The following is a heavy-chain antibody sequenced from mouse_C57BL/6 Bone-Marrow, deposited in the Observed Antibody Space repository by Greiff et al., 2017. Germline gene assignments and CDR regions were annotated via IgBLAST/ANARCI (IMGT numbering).Heavy chain of an antibody. V-gene: IGHV1-9*01. CDR3: AGDYYGA. J-gene: IGHJ3*01. CDR2: IFPGSGST. D-gene: IGHD1-1*01. Sequence: QVQLQQSGAELMKPGASVKLSCKATGYTFTGYWIEWVKQRPGHGLEWIGDIFPGSGSTNYNEKFKGKATFTAYTSSNTVYMPLSSLTTGDSAIYYCAGDYYGAWGQGTLVTVSA. CDR1: GYTFTGYW.